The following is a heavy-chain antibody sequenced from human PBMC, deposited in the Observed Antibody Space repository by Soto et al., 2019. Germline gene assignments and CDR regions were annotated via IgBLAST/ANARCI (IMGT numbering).Heavy chain of an antibody. CDR3: ARVGFGCTGRSSYTGPYYFDY. D-gene: IGHD2-15*01. CDR1: GFTLNNYW. Sequence: EVQLVESGGGLVQPGGSLRLSCAASGFTLNNYWMHWVRHAPGKGLVWVSRIDGDGSATNYVDSVKGRFTISRDNAKNTLFLEMSSPRAEDTASYYCARVGFGCTGRSSYTGPYYFDYWGQGALVTVSS. J-gene: IGHJ4*02. V-gene: IGHV3-74*01. CDR2: IDGDGSAT.